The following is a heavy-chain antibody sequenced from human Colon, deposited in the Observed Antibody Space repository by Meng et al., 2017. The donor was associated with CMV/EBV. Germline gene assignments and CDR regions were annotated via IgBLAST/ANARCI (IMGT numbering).Heavy chain of an antibody. Sequence: SGYTFTRSAMHWVRQATGQRLEWMVWINAGNGDTKYSQKFQGRVTITRDTSASTAYMELSSLRSEDTAVYYCARVRDYGDYRKYYFDYWGQGTLVTVSS. D-gene: IGHD4-17*01. J-gene: IGHJ4*02. CDR3: ARVRDYGDYRKYYFDY. V-gene: IGHV1-3*01. CDR2: INAGNGDT. CDR1: GYTFTRSA.